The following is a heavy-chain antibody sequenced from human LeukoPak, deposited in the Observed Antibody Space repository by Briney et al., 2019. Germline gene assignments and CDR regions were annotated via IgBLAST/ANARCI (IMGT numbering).Heavy chain of an antibody. CDR2: IYYSGST. Sequence: SETLSLTCTVSGGSISSGGYYWSWIRQHPGKGLEWIGYIYYSGSTYYNLSLKSRVTISVDTSKNQFSVKLSSVTAADTAVYYCARDSSGYSRFDPWGQGTLVTVSS. D-gene: IGHD3-22*01. CDR3: ARDSSGYSRFDP. J-gene: IGHJ5*02. V-gene: IGHV4-31*03. CDR1: GGSISSGGYY.